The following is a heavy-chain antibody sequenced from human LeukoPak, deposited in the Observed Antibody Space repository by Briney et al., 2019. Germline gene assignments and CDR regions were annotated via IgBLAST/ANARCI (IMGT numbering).Heavy chain of an antibody. CDR2: INPNSGET. Sequence: GASVKVSCTASGYTFTGYYMHWVRQAPGQGLEWMGWINPNSGETKFVQKFQGRFTMTRDTSISAAYMELSGLTSDDTAVYYCAGVRENMDVWGKGTTVTVSS. CDR1: GYTFTGYY. J-gene: IGHJ6*03. CDR3: AGVRENMDV. V-gene: IGHV1-2*02.